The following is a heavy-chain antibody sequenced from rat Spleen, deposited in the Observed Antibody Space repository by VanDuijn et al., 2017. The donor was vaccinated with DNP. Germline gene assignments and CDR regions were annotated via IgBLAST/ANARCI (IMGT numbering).Heavy chain of an antibody. D-gene: IGHD1-11*01. V-gene: IGHV5-27*01. CDR3: TTFEGRNA. J-gene: IGHJ4*01. CDR1: GFTFSDYN. Sequence: EVQLVESGGGLVQPGRSLKLSCAASGFTFSDYNMAWVRQAPPTGLEWVASISTGRGTTYYRDSVTGRLTISRDNAKSTLYLQMDSLRSEDTATYYCTTFEGRNAWGQGTSVTVSS. CDR2: ISTGRGTT.